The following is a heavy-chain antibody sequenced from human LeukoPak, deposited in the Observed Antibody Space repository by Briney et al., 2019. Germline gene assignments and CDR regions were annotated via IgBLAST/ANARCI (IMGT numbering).Heavy chain of an antibody. V-gene: IGHV4-4*02. CDR3: ARGGTDGVSYNYAMDV. Sequence: SETLSLTCAVSGGSISSSNWWSWVRQPPGKGLEWIGEIYHSGSTNYNPPLESRVTISVDKSKNQFSLKLSSVTAADTAVYYCARGGTDGVSYNYAMDVWGQGTTVTVSS. D-gene: IGHD3/OR15-3a*01. J-gene: IGHJ6*02. CDR2: IYHSGST. CDR1: GGSISSSNW.